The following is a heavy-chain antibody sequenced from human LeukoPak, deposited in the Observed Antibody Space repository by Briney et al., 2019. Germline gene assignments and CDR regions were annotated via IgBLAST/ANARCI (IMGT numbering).Heavy chain of an antibody. CDR2: INHSGST. J-gene: IGHJ4*02. Sequence: SETLSLTCAVYGGSFSGYYWSWIRQPPGKGLEWIGEINHSGSTNYNPSLKSRVTISVDTSKNQFSLKLSSVTAADTAVYYCARGSDGYNFWTTPDYWGQGTLVTVSS. CDR1: GGSFSGYY. CDR3: ARGSDGYNFWTTPDY. D-gene: IGHD5-24*01. V-gene: IGHV4-34*01.